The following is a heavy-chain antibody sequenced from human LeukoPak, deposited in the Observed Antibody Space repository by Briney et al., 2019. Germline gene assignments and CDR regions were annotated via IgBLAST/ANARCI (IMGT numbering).Heavy chain of an antibody. J-gene: IGHJ4*02. CDR2: ISGSGGST. CDR1: GFTFSSYA. D-gene: IGHD4-17*01. Sequence: GGSLRLSCAASGFTFSSYAMSWVRQAPGKGLEWVSAISGSGGSTYYADSVKGRFTISRDNSKNTLYLQMNSLRAEDTAVYYCYGSPTRREVGDYGDFQHDYWGQGTLVTVSS. CDR3: YGSPTRREVGDYGDFQHDY. V-gene: IGHV3-23*01.